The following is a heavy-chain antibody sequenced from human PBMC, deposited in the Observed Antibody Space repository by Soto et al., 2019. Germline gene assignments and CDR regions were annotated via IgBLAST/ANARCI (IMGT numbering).Heavy chain of an antibody. Sequence: ASVQVSCKASGYTFTNNDVSWVRQATGQGLEWMGWMNPGGGDTGYAQKFQGRVTMTRDISIATAYMELNSLTSEDTAIYYCARMESFGSLNWFDPWGQGTLVTVSS. J-gene: IGHJ5*02. D-gene: IGHD5-18*01. CDR2: MNPGGGDT. V-gene: IGHV1-8*02. CDR1: GYTFTNND. CDR3: ARMESFGSLNWFDP.